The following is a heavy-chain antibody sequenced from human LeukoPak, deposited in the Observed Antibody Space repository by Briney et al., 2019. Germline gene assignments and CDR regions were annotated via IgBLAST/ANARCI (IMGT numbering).Heavy chain of an antibody. J-gene: IGHJ3*02. V-gene: IGHV3-30-3*01. Sequence: PGRSLRLSCAASGFTFSSYAMHWVRQAPGKGLEWEAVISYDGSNKYYADSVKGRFTISRDNSKNTLYLQMNSLRAEDTAVYYCASLSRGRAFDIWGQGTMVTVSS. CDR2: ISYDGSNK. D-gene: IGHD3-10*01. CDR3: ASLSRGRAFDI. CDR1: GFTFSSYA.